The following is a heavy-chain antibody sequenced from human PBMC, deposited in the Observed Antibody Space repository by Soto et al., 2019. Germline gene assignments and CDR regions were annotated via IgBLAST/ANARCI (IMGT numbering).Heavy chain of an antibody. CDR3: ARALEPTGGYFDY. V-gene: IGHV4-61*01. CDR1: GGSVSSGSYY. CDR2: IYYSGST. J-gene: IGHJ4*02. Sequence: QVQLQESGPGLVKPSETLSLTCTVSGGSVSSGSYYWSWIRQPPGKGLEWIGYIYYSGSTYYNPSLKSRVTISVDTSKNQFSLKLSSVTAADTAVYYCARALEPTGGYFDYWGQGTLVTVSS. D-gene: IGHD1-1*01.